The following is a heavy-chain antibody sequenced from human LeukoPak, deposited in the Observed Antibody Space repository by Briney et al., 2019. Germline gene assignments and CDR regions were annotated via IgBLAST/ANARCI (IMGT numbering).Heavy chain of an antibody. CDR3: ARGQVEGSYYVFDY. CDR1: GYTFTSYD. CDR2: MNPNSGNT. Sequence: ASVKVSCKASGYTFTSYDINWVRQGPGQGLEWMGWMNPNSGNTAYAQTFRGRGTMTRNTSISTAYMELSSLRYEDTAVYYCARGQVEGSYYVFDYWGQGTLVTVSS. J-gene: IGHJ4*02. V-gene: IGHV1-8*01. D-gene: IGHD1-26*01.